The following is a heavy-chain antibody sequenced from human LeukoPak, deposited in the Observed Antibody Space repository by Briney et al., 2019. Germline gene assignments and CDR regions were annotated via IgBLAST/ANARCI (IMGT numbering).Heavy chain of an antibody. CDR3: ARGGSYYFDY. V-gene: IGHV1-46*01. CDR2: INPSGGST. D-gene: IGHD3-10*01. CDR1: GYTFTSYY. J-gene: IGHJ4*02. Sequence: ASVTVSFTASGYTFTSYYMHWVRQAPGQGLEWMGIINPSGGSTSYSQKFQGRVTMTRDTSTSTVYMELSSLRSEDTAVYYCARGGSYYFDYWGQGTLVTVSS.